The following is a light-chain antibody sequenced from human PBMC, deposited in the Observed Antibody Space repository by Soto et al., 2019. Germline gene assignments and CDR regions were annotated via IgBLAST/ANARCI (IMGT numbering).Light chain of an antibody. Sequence: QSALTQPASVSGSPGQSITISCTGTSSDVGAYNYVSWYQHHPGKAPKLIIYEVNNRPSGISDRFSGSKSGNTASLTVSGLQAEDEADYFCSSFTNTRIYDVFGTGTKVTVL. V-gene: IGLV2-14*01. CDR3: SSFTNTRIYDV. CDR2: EVN. J-gene: IGLJ1*01. CDR1: SSDVGAYNY.